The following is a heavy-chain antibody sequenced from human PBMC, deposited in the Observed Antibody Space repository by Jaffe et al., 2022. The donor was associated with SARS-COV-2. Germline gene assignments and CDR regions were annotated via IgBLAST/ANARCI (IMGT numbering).Heavy chain of an antibody. CDR1: EFMFNSFA. D-gene: IGHD2-15*01. Sequence: QVHLVESGGGVVQPGGSLRLSCSAPEFMFNSFAIHWVRHAPGKGLEWVAVITFDGSQKYYGNSVRGRFTISRDISKNTVYLQMDSLRADDTAVYYCSTEVVEAVATDYWGQGTLVTVSP. CDR2: ITFDGSQK. CDR3: STEVVEAVATDY. J-gene: IGHJ4*02. V-gene: IGHV3-30*04.